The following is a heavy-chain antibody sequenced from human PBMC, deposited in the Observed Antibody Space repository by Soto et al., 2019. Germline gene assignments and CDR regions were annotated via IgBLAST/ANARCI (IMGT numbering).Heavy chain of an antibody. V-gene: IGHV4-39*01. CDR3: ARKSVGYCISTSCTQFDY. D-gene: IGHD2-2*01. J-gene: IGHJ4*02. CDR1: GGSISSSSYY. Sequence: SETLSLTCTVSGGSISSSSYYWGWIRQPPGKGLEWIGSIYYSGSTYYNPSLKSRVTISVDTSKNQFSLKLSSVTAADTAVYYCARKSVGYCISTSCTQFDYWGQGTLVTVSS. CDR2: IYYSGST.